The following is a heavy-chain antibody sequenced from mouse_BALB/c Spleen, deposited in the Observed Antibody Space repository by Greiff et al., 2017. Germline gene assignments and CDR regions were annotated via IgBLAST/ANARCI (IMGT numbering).Heavy chain of an antibody. CDR2: IISNGGST. CDR3: ARDRECYGYYFAY. V-gene: IGHV5-6-3*01. D-gene: IGHD1-2*01. J-gene: IGHJ2*01. CDR1: GFTFSSYG. Sequence: EVQVVESGGGLVQPGGSLTLSCAASGFTFSSYGMSWVRQTPDKRLELVATIISNGGSTYYPGSVKGRFTISRDNAKNTLYLQMSSLKSEDTAKYDCARDRECYGYYFAYWGQGTTLTVS.